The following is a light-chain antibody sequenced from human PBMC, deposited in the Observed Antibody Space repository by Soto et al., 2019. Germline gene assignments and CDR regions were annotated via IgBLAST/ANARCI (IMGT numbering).Light chain of an antibody. CDR1: SSDVGVYDF. CDR2: DVS. V-gene: IGLV2-14*01. J-gene: IGLJ2*01. CDR3: CSYTSSSTVL. Sequence: QSALTQPASVSGSPGQSITISCTGTSSDVGVYDFVSWYQQHPAKAPKLLIYDVSYRPPGVSDRFSGSKSGNTASLTISGLQAEDEADYYCCSYTSSSTVLFGGGTQLTVL.